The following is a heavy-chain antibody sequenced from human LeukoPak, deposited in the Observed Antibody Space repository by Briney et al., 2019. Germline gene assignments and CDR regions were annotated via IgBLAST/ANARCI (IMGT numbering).Heavy chain of an antibody. CDR1: GGSISSYY. CDR3: ARRRGGSSWTDY. V-gene: IGHV4-59*08. Sequence: SETLSLTCTVSGGSISSYYWSWIRQPPGKGLEWIGYIYYSGSTNYNPSLKSRVTISVDTSKNQFSLKLSSVTAADTAVYYCARRRGGSSWTDYWGQGTLVIVSS. CDR2: IYYSGST. J-gene: IGHJ4*02. D-gene: IGHD6-13*01.